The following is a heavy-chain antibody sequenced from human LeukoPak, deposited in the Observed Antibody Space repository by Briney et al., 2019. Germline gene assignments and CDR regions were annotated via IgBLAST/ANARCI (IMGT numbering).Heavy chain of an antibody. CDR2: IYSGGSI. CDR1: GFTVSSNY. Sequence: PGGSLRLSCAASGFTVSSNYLSWVRQAPGKGLEWVSVIYSGGSIYYADSVKGRFTISRDNSKNTLYLQMNSLRAEDTAVYYCASTFDYYDSSGFYYFDYWGQGTLVTVSS. V-gene: IGHV3-53*01. J-gene: IGHJ4*02. D-gene: IGHD3-22*01. CDR3: ASTFDYYDSSGFYYFDY.